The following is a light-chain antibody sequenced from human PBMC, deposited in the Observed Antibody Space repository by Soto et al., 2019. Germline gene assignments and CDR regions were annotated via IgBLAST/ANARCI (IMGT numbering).Light chain of an antibody. CDR3: QQRSNWIT. V-gene: IGKV3-11*01. CDR2: DAS. Sequence: EIVLTQSPGTLSLSPGERATLSCRASQSVGNYLAWYQHKPGQAPRLLIYDASNRATGIPARFSGSGSGTDFTLTISSLEPGDFAVYYCQQRSNWITFGQGTRLEIK. J-gene: IGKJ5*01. CDR1: QSVGNY.